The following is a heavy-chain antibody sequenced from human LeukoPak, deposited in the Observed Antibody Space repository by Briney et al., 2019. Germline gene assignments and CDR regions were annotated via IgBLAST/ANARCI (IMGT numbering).Heavy chain of an antibody. D-gene: IGHD4-17*01. Sequence: ASVKVSCKASGGTFSSYAISWVRQAPGQGLEWMGWMNPNSGNTGYAQKFQGRVTITRNTSISTAYMELSSLRSEDTAVYYCARGTTGDYSSDYWGQGTLVTVSS. J-gene: IGHJ4*02. V-gene: IGHV1-8*03. CDR2: MNPNSGNT. CDR1: GGTFSSYA. CDR3: ARGTTGDYSSDY.